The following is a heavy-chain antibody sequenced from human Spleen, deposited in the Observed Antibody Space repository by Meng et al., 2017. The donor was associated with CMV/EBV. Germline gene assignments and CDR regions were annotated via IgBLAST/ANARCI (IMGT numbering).Heavy chain of an antibody. CDR1: GFTFSSYW. V-gene: IGHV3-7*01. Sequence: GESLKISCAASGFTFSSYWMSWVRQAPGKGLEWVANIKQDGSEKYYVDSVKGRFTISRDNAKNSLYLQMNSLRAEDTAVYYCARDQGGATYYYYYGMDVWGQGTTVTVSS. D-gene: IGHD1-26*01. J-gene: IGHJ6*02. CDR3: ARDQGGATYYYYYGMDV. CDR2: IKQDGSEK.